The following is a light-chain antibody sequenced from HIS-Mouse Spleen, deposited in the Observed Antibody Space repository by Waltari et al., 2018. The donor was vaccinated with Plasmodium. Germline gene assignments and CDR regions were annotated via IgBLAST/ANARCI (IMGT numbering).Light chain of an antibody. CDR3: SSYAGSNNLV. CDR1: LRDVGGSHS. V-gene: IGLV2-8*01. J-gene: IGLJ2*01. CDR2: EVS. Sequence: QSALTPPPSASGSPGPSVPISLPGPLRDVGGSHSLSWYQQHPGKAPKLMIYEVSKRPSGVPDRFSGSKSGNTASLTVSGLQAEDEADYYCSSYAGSNNLVFGGGTKLTVL.